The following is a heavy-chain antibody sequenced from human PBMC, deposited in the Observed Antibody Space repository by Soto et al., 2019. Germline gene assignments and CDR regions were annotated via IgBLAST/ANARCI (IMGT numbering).Heavy chain of an antibody. J-gene: IGHJ6*02. CDR3: TAGIWAVTTENGMDV. D-gene: IGHD4-17*01. V-gene: IGHV3-49*04. CDR2: IRSKAYGGTT. CDR1: GFTFGDYA. Sequence: QPGGSLRLSCTASGFTFGDYAMSWVRQAPGKGLEWVGFIRSKAYGGTTEYAASVKGRFTISRDDSKSIAYPQMNSLKTEDTAVYYCTAGIWAVTTENGMDVWGQGTTVTVSS.